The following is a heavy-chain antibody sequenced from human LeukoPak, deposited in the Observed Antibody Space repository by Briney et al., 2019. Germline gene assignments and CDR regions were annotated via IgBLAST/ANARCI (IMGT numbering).Heavy chain of an antibody. CDR3: ARDVDLDY. D-gene: IGHD5-12*01. CDR2: ISSSGSTI. J-gene: IGHJ4*02. CDR1: GFPFSSYE. Sequence: PGGSLRLFCAASGFPFSSYEMNWVRQAPGKGLEWVSYISSSGSTIYYADSVKGRFTIYRDNAKNSLYLQMNSVRAEDTAVYYCARDVDLDYWGQGTVVTVSS. V-gene: IGHV3-48*03.